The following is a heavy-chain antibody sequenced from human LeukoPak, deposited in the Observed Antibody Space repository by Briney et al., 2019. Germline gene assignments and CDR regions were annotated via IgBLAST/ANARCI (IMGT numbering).Heavy chain of an antibody. CDR3: AKDGSGLTYYFDY. CDR2: ISNDGSNK. D-gene: IGHD6-19*01. Sequence: GGSLRLSCAAPGFTFSSYGMHWVRQAPGKGLEWVTVISNDGSNKYYADSVKGRFTISRDNSKNTLYLQMNSLRAEDTAVYYCAKDGSGLTYYFDYWGQGTLVTVSS. J-gene: IGHJ4*02. CDR1: GFTFSSYG. V-gene: IGHV3-30*18.